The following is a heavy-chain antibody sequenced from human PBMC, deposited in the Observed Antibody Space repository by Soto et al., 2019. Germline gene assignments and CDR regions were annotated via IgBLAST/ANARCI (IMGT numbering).Heavy chain of an antibody. Sequence: QVQLVESGGGVVQPGTSLRLSCAASGFTFSRNGMHWVRQAPGKGREWVAFIWYDGSDNNHADSVRGRFTISRDNSRITLYLRMTSLRVEDTAVYYFARWTGSDRGGSSDFWGQGTLVTVSS. CDR3: ARWTGSDRGGSSDF. V-gene: IGHV3-33*01. CDR2: IWYDGSDN. J-gene: IGHJ4*02. D-gene: IGHD2-21*02. CDR1: GFTFSRNG.